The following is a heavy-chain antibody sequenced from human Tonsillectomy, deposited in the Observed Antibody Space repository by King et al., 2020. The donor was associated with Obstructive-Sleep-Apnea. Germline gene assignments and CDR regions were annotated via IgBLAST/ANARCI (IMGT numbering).Heavy chain of an antibody. CDR3: ASYDYVWGSYRVGY. J-gene: IGHJ4*02. V-gene: IGHV3-21*01. CDR2: ISISSRFI. D-gene: IGHD3-16*01. CDR1: GFTFSSYS. Sequence: VQLVESGGGLVKPGGSLRLSCAASGFTFSSYSMNWVRQAPGKGLEWVSSISISSRFIYYAYSGKGRFTISRDNAKNSLYLQMNSLRAEDTAVYYCASYDYVWGSYRVGYWGQGTLVTVSS.